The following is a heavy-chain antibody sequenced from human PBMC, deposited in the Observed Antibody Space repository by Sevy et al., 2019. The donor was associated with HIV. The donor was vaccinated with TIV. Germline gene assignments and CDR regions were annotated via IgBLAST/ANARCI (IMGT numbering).Heavy chain of an antibody. J-gene: IGHJ4*02. V-gene: IGHV3-30*04. D-gene: IGHD6-19*01. Sequence: GGSLRLSCAASGFSVSSHAMHWVRQAPGKGLEWVALLSYDGSTQYYADSVKGRFSISRGNSKNILYLQMNSLRPADTALYYCTRDAGYSVGWYPSNYWGQGTLVTVSS. CDR1: GFSVSSHA. CDR2: LSYDGSTQ. CDR3: TRDAGYSVGWYPSNY.